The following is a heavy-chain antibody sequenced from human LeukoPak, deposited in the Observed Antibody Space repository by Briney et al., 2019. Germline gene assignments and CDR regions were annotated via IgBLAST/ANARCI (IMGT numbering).Heavy chain of an antibody. J-gene: IGHJ5*02. V-gene: IGHV1-69*04. D-gene: IGHD5-18*01. CDR3: ARVGAWIQFDP. CDR1: GGTFSSYA. Sequence: SVNLSCKASGGTFSSYAISWVRQAPGQGLEWMGRIIPIFGIANYAQKFQGRVTITADKSTSTAYMELSSLRSEDTAVYYCARVGAWIQFDPWGQGTLVTVSS. CDR2: IIPIFGIA.